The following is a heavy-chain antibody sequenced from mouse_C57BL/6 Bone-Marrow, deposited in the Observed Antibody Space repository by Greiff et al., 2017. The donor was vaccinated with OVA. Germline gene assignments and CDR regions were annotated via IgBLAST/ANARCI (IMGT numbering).Heavy chain of an antibody. CDR3: TRGNYYGSSYYFDY. Sequence: VKLVESGAELVRPGASVTLSCKASGYTFTDYEMHWVKQTPVHGLEWIGAIDPETGGTAYNQKFKGKAILTADKSSSTAYMELRSLTSEDSAVYYCTRGNYYGSSYYFDYWGQGTTLTVSS. D-gene: IGHD1-1*01. CDR1: GYTFTDYE. CDR2: IDPETGGT. V-gene: IGHV1-15*01. J-gene: IGHJ2*01.